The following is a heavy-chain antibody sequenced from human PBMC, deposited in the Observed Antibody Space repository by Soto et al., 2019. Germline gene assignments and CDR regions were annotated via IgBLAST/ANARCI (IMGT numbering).Heavy chain of an antibody. V-gene: IGHV1-8*01. CDR3: ARGWRYQRDPKLNFDY. J-gene: IGHJ4*02. D-gene: IGHD2-2*01. CDR1: GYTFTSYD. CDR2: RNPNSGNT. Sequence: QVQLVQSGAEVKKPGAAVKVSCKASGYTFTSYDINWVRQATGQGRAWMGWRNPNSGNTGYAQKFQGRVTMTRNTCISTANMELSSQRAEDTDVYYCARGWRYQRDPKLNFDYWGQGTLVTVSS.